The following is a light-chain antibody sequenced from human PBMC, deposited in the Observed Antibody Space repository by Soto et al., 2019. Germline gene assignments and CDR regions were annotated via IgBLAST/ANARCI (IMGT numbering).Light chain of an antibody. CDR3: QQYYSYPWT. CDR1: QGISSY. V-gene: IGKV1-8*01. J-gene: IGKJ1*01. CDR2: AAS. Sequence: ALRMTQSPSSFSASTGDRVTSTCRASQGISSYLAWYQQKPGKAPKLLIYAASTWQSGVPSRFSGSGSGTDFTLTISCLQAEDFATYYCQQYYSYPWTFGQGTKVEIK.